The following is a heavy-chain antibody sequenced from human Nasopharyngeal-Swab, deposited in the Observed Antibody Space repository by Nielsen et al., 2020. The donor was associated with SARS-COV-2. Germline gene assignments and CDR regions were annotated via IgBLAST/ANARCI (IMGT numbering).Heavy chain of an antibody. CDR3: AKDRGFTSIIVVVPAASDR. J-gene: IGHJ5*02. Sequence: GESLKISWAASGFTFSSYAMSWVRQAPGTGLEWVSAISGSGGSTYYADSVKGRFTISRDNSKNTLYLQMNSLRAEDTAVYYCAKDRGFTSIIVVVPAASDRWGQGTLVTVSS. CDR2: ISGSGGST. V-gene: IGHV3-23*01. CDR1: GFTFSSYA. D-gene: IGHD2-2*01.